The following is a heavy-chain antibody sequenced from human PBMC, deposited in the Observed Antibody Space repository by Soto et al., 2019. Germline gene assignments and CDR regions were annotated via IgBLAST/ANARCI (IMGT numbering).Heavy chain of an antibody. CDR3: ASRPDQYSSSFWSPFDY. Sequence: GASVKVSCKASGGTFSSYAISWVRQAPGQGLEWMGGIIPIFGTANYAQKFQGRVTITADESTSTAYMELSSLRSEDTAVYYCASRPDQYSSSFWSPFDYWGQGTLVTVS. J-gene: IGHJ4*02. D-gene: IGHD6-6*01. CDR2: IIPIFGTA. CDR1: GGTFSSYA. V-gene: IGHV1-69*13.